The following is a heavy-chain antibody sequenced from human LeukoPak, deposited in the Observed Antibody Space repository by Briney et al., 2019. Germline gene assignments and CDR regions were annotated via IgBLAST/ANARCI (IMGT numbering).Heavy chain of an antibody. J-gene: IGHJ5*02. CDR2: INPSDSST. Sequence: ASVKVSCKASGYSFTSYYMHWVRQAPGQGLEWMGIINPSDSSTSYAQKSQGRVTMTRDTSTSTVYMELSSLRSEDTAVYYCARGGVAKLGPLDLWGQGTLVTVSS. V-gene: IGHV1-46*01. CDR3: ARGGVAKLGPLDL. D-gene: IGHD7-27*01. CDR1: GYSFTSYY.